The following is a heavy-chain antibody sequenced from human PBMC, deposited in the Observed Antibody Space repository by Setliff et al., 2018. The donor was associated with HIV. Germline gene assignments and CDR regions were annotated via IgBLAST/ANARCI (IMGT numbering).Heavy chain of an antibody. CDR1: GYTFRGYY. D-gene: IGHD7-27*01. CDR2: INPNSGDT. J-gene: IGHJ3*01. V-gene: IGHV1-2*06. CDR3: ARASYSNRGSKGAFDF. Sequence: ASVKVSCKASGYTFRGYYMHWVRQAPGQGLEWMGRINPNSGDTNYAQKFQGRVTMTRDTSIDTAYMELSRLISDDTALYFCARASYSNRGSKGAFDFWGQGTMVTVSS.